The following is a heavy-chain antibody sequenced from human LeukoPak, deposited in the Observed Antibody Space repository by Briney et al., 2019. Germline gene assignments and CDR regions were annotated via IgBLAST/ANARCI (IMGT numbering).Heavy chain of an antibody. CDR3: ARETTLMGYSSGLGFNY. CDR1: GYTFTSYD. CDR2: MNPNSGNT. V-gene: IGHV1-8*01. D-gene: IGHD6-19*01. J-gene: IGHJ4*02. Sequence: ASVKVSCKASGYTFTSYDINWVRQATGQGLEWMGWMNPNSGNTGYAQKFQGRVTMTRNTSISTAYMELSSLRSEDTAVYYCARETTLMGYSSGLGFNYWGQGALVTVSS.